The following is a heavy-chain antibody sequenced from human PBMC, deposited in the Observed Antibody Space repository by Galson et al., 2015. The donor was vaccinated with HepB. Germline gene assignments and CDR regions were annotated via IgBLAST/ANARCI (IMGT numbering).Heavy chain of an antibody. V-gene: IGHV3-48*02. CDR2: ISSSSSTI. J-gene: IGHJ4*02. CDR1: GFTFSSYS. D-gene: IGHD3-22*01. CDR3: ARDIGDYYDSFWPIRVIEAGMGY. Sequence: SLRLSCAASGFTFSSYSMNWVRQAPGKGLEWVSYISSSSSTIYYADSVKGRFTISRDNAKNSPYLQMNSLRDEDTAVYYCARDIGDYYDSFWPIRVIEAGMGYWGQGTLVTVSS.